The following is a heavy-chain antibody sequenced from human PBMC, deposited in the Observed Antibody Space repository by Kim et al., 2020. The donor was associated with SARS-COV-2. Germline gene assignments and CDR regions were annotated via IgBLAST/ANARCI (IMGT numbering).Heavy chain of an antibody. CDR3: ARDLGRGIAVAGPIRNYYYYGMDV. CDR1: GFTFSDYY. CDR2: ISSSSSYT. Sequence: GGSLRLSCAASGFTFSDYYMSWIRQAPGKGLEWVSYISSSSSYTNYADSVKGRFTISRDNAKNSLYLQMNSLRAEDTAVYYCARDLGRGIAVAGPIRNYYYYGMDVWGQGTTVTVSS. V-gene: IGHV3-11*06. D-gene: IGHD6-19*01. J-gene: IGHJ6*02.